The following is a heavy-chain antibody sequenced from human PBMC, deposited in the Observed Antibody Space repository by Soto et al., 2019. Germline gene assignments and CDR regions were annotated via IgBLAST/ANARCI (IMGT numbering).Heavy chain of an antibody. J-gene: IGHJ4*02. CDR1: EFSVSSNY. V-gene: IGHV3-66*01. CDR2: IYASGTT. CDR3: ARNPFCFTPGGYYTDY. Sequence: EVQLVESGGGLVQPGESLRLSCAASEFSVSSNYMSWVRQAPGKGLEWVSVIYASGTTYYADSVRGRFTISRYSSKNTLYLQMNSLRAEDTAVYYCARNPFCFTPGGYYTDYWGQGTLVTVSS. D-gene: IGHD3-3*01.